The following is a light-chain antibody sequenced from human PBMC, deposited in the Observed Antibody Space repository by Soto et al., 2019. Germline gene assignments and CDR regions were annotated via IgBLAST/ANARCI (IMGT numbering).Light chain of an antibody. V-gene: IGLV1-40*01. CDR2: DNN. CDR1: SSNIGAGYD. Sequence: QSVLTQPPSMSGAPGQRVTISCTGSSSNIGAGYDVHWYQQHPGTAPKLLIFDNNNRHSGVPDRFSGSKSDTSASLAITGLQAEDEADYYCQSFDTSLSGFVVFGGGTKLTVL. CDR3: QSFDTSLSGFVV. J-gene: IGLJ2*01.